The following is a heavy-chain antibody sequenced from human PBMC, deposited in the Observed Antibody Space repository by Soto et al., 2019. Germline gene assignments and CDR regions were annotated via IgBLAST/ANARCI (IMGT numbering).Heavy chain of an antibody. D-gene: IGHD3-16*01. Sequence: PLGGSLRLSCAASGFTFSDRYMDWVRQAPGKGLEWVGRTKNKANSYTTEYAASVKGRFTISRDDSRNSVYLQMNSLKTDDTAVYYCTIEGAYPGPDFDYWGQGTLLTAPQ. CDR1: GFTFSDRY. CDR3: TIEGAYPGPDFDY. V-gene: IGHV3-72*01. CDR2: TKNKANSYTT. J-gene: IGHJ4*02.